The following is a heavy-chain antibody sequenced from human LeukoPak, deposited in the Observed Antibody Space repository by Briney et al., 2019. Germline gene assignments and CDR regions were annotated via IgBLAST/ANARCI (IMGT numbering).Heavy chain of an antibody. V-gene: IGHV3-30*02. CDR3: AKEPIAARRNDAFDI. Sequence: PGGSLRLSCAASGFTFSSYGMHWVRQAPGKGLEWVAFIRYDGSNKYYADSVKGRFTISRDNSKNTLYLQMNSLRAEDTAVYYCAKEPIAARRNDAFDIWGQGTMVTVSS. CDR1: GFTFSSYG. J-gene: IGHJ3*02. CDR2: IRYDGSNK. D-gene: IGHD6-6*01.